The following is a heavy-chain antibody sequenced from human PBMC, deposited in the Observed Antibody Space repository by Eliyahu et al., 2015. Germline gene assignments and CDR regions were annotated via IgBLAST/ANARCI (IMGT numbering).Heavy chain of an antibody. V-gene: IGHV1-8*01. CDR2: LNPKNGNT. D-gene: IGHD1-26*01. CDR1: GYTFTTSD. J-gene: IGHJ4*02. CDR3: ASGGSYLDY. Sequence: QVQLVQSGAEVKKPGASVKVSCKASGYTFTTSDINWVRQASGQGLEWMGWLNPKNGNTGYAQKFQGRVTMSSYTSTSTAYLELSDLRSDDTAVYYCASGGSYLDYWGQGTQVIVSS.